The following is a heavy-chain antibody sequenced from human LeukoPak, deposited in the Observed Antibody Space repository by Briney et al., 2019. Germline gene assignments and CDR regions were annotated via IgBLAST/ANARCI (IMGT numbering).Heavy chain of an antibody. Sequence: GGSLRRSCSASGFTFNNYWMNWVRQAPGKGLEWVANITQDGAEKYYVDSVKGRFTISRDNAKSSLYLQMNSLRAEDTAVYYCASPYCSTTSCSTLHDFWGQGTLVTVSS. D-gene: IGHD2-2*01. CDR3: ASPYCSTTSCSTLHDF. CDR2: ITQDGAEK. J-gene: IGHJ4*02. V-gene: IGHV3-7*01. CDR1: GFTFNNYW.